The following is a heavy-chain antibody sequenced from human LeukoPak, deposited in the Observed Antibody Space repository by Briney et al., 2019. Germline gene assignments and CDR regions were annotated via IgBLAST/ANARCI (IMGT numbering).Heavy chain of an antibody. J-gene: IGHJ3*02. D-gene: IGHD3-10*01. CDR2: INPSGGST. CDR1: GYTFTRYY. Sequence: ASVKVSCKASGYTFTRYYIHWVRQAPGQGLEWMGIINPSGGSTSYAQKFQGRVTMTRDMSTSTVYMELSSLRSEDTAVYYCARVAWTWFGELIHQNAFDIWGQGTMVTVSS. V-gene: IGHV1-46*01. CDR3: ARVAWTWFGELIHQNAFDI.